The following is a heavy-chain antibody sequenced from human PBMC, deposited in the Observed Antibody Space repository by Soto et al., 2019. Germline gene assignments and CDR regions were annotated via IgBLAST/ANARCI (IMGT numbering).Heavy chain of an antibody. CDR2: ISYDGTNK. D-gene: IGHD1-26*01. CDR1: GWSFSNYG. CDR3: ARDPSATGNYSAD. V-gene: IGHV3-30*03. Sequence: TGGCLRLSCAASGWSFSNYGMHCVRQAPGKGLEWVAAISYDGTNKYYRDSVRGRLTISRDNSKNTLYLQMRRLRADDTAVYYCARDPSATGNYSADWGQGTLVTVSS. J-gene: IGHJ4*02.